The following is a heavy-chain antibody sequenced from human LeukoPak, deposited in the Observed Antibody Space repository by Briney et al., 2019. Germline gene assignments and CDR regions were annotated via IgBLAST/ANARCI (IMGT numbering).Heavy chain of an antibody. CDR1: GGTFSSYA. Sequence: SVKVSCKASGGTFSSYAISWVRQAPGQGLEWMGGIIPIFGTANYAQKFQGRVTITADESTSTAYMELSSLRSEDTAVYYCARYSYGFNWFDPWGQGTLVTVSS. J-gene: IGHJ5*02. CDR3: ARYSYGFNWFDP. D-gene: IGHD5-18*01. V-gene: IGHV1-69*13. CDR2: IIPIFGTA.